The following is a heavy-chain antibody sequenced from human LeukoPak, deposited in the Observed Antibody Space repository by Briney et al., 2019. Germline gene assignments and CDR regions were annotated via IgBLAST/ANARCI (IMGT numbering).Heavy chain of an antibody. V-gene: IGHV4-59*08. J-gene: IGHJ4*02. D-gene: IGHD4-17*01. CDR1: GGSISSYY. CDR2: IYYRGST. CDR3: ARQSYGDYFDY. Sequence: SETLSLTCTVSGGSISSYYWSWIRQPPGKGLEWIGYIYYRGSTSYNPSLKSRVTILVDTSKNKFSLKLSSVTAADTAVYYCARQSYGDYFDYWGQGTLVTVSS.